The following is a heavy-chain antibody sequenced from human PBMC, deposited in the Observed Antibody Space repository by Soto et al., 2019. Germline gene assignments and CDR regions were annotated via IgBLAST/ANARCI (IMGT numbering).Heavy chain of an antibody. CDR1: EFSFSSYD. CDR2: ISRSGSSK. V-gene: IGHV3-48*03. Sequence: PGGSLRLSCVASEFSFSSYDMNWVRQAPGKGLEWLSYISRSGSSKYYADSVEGRITVSRDNAKKSLFLEITSLRLEDTAVYYCARAGDGYISWFVPWGQGTLVTVSS. D-gene: IGHD5-12*01. J-gene: IGHJ5*02. CDR3: ARAGDGYISWFVP.